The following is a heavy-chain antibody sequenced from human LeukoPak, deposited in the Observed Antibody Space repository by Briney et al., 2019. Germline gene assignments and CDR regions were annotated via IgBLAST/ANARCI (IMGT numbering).Heavy chain of an antibody. CDR1: GGSISSYY. CDR3: ARRGNRSYWYFDL. CDR2: IYYSGST. Sequence: SETLSLTCTVSGGSISSYYWSWIRQPPGKALEWIGYIYYSGSTNYNPSLKSRVTISVDTSKNQFSLKLNSVTAADTAVYYCARRGNRSYWYFDLWGRGTLVTVSS. J-gene: IGHJ2*01. V-gene: IGHV4-59*01. D-gene: IGHD1-14*01.